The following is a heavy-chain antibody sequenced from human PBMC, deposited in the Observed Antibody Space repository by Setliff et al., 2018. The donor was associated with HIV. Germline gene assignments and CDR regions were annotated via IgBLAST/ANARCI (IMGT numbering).Heavy chain of an antibody. D-gene: IGHD3-10*01. CDR3: ARHTIDISLLVVQDPGPFDI. J-gene: IGHJ3*02. CDR1: GYTFTSYW. CDR2: IYPGDSDT. V-gene: IGHV5-51*01. Sequence: GESLKISCKGSGYTFTSYWIAWVRQMPGKGLEWMGIIYPGDSDTRYSPSFEGHVTISADRSRNTAYLQWTALTASDTAMYYCARHTIDISLLVVQDPGPFDIWGRGTMVTVSS.